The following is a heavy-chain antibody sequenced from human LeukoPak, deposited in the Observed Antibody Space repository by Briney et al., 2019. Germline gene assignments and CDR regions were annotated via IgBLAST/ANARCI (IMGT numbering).Heavy chain of an antibody. Sequence: ASVKVSCKASGYTFTGYYMHWVRQAPGHGLEWMGWINPDSGGTNYAQKFQGRVTMTRDTSISTAYMELSRLRSGDTAVYYCAREEYAASTYDAFDIWGQGTMVTVSS. D-gene: IGHD2-15*01. CDR3: AREEYAASTYDAFDI. CDR2: INPDSGGT. V-gene: IGHV1-2*02. CDR1: GYTFTGYY. J-gene: IGHJ3*02.